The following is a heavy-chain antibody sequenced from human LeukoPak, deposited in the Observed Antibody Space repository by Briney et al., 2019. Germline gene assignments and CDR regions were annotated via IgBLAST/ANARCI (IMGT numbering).Heavy chain of an antibody. D-gene: IGHD3-10*01. Sequence: ASVKVSCKASGYTFTSYGISWVRQAPGQGLEWMGWISAYNGNTNYAQKLQGRVTMTTDTSTSTAYMELRSLRSDDTAVYYCARSRTRRLYSGSGSYPGAFDYWGQGTLVTVSS. CDR3: ARSRTRRLYSGSGSYPGAFDY. J-gene: IGHJ4*02. CDR1: GYTFTSYG. V-gene: IGHV1-18*01. CDR2: ISAYNGNT.